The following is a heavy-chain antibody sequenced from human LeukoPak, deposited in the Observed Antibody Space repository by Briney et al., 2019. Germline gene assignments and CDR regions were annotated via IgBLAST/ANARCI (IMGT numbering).Heavy chain of an antibody. J-gene: IGHJ4*02. CDR2: ISGSGGST. CDR1: GFTFSSYA. CDR3: ASITMVRGVIEAFDY. D-gene: IGHD3-10*01. Sequence: GGSLILSCAASGFTFSSYAMSWVRQAPGKGLEWVSAISGSGGSTYYADSVKGRFTISRDNSKNTLYLQMNSLRAEDTAVYYCASITMVRGVIEAFDYWGQGTLVTVSS. V-gene: IGHV3-23*01.